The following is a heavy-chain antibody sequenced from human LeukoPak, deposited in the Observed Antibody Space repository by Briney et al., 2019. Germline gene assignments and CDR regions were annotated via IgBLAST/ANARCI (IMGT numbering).Heavy chain of an antibody. D-gene: IGHD4-11*01. CDR1: GYSINSGYH. CDR3: ARGSYSNCVETH. J-gene: IGHJ4*02. CDR2: IYYSGSA. Sequence: SETLSLTCTVSGYSINSGYHWGWIRQPPGKGLEWIGSIYYSGSAYYNPSLKSRVTISVDTSKNQFSLELSSVTAADTAVYYCARGSYSNCVETHWGQGTLVTVSS. V-gene: IGHV4-38-2*02.